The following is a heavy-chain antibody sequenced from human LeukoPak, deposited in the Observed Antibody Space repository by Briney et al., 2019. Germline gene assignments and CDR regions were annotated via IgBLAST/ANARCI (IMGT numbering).Heavy chain of an antibody. J-gene: IGHJ3*02. Sequence: PGGSLRLSCAASGFTFSDYYMSWIRQAPGKGLEWVSYISSSGSTIYYADSVKGRFTISRDNAKNSLYLQMNSLRAEDTAVYYCVTFVLSGDDAFDIWGQGTMVTVSS. CDR3: VTFVLSGDDAFDI. V-gene: IGHV3-11*04. CDR1: GFTFSDYY. CDR2: ISSSGSTI. D-gene: IGHD6-6*01.